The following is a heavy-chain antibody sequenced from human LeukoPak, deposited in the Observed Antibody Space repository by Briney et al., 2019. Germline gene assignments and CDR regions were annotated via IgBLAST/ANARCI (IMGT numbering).Heavy chain of an antibody. Sequence: GGSLRLSCAASGFTFSNYAMSWVRQAPGKGLEWVSSLSTSGVSAYYADSVKGRFTISRDNSKNTLYLQMTSLRADDTAVYYCAKDCTPYGSGSFFDYWGQGTLVTVSS. CDR2: LSTSGVSA. CDR1: GFTFSNYA. J-gene: IGHJ4*02. V-gene: IGHV3-23*01. D-gene: IGHD3-10*01. CDR3: AKDCTPYGSGSFFDY.